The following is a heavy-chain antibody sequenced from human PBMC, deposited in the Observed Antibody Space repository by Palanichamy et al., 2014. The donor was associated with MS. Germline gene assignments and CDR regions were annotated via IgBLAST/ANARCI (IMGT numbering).Heavy chain of an antibody. D-gene: IGHD3-22*01. V-gene: IGHV4-34*01. CDR1: GGSFSDYY. CDR2: IHPRGIT. Sequence: QVRLQQWGAGLLKPSETLSLTCVVSGGSFSDYYWSWIRQSPRKGLEWIGEIHPRGITNYNPSLKSRVTISEDTSKNQFSLKVKSVTAADTAVYFCARGNRGDSRWFDSWGQGLLVTVSS. CDR3: ARGNRGDSRWFDS. J-gene: IGHJ5*01.